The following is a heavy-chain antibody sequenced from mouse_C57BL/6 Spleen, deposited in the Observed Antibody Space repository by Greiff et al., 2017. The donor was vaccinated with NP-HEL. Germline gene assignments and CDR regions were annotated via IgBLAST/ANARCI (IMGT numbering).Heavy chain of an antibody. CDR2: IYPGSGNT. CDR3: ARRYYGSSYGYFDV. Sequence: QVQLQQSGAELVRPGASVKLSCKASGYTFTDYYINWVKQRPGQGLEWIARIYPGSGNTYYTEKFKGKATLTAEKSSSTAYMQISSRTSEDSAVDVCARRYYGSSYGYFDVWGTGTTVTVSS. J-gene: IGHJ1*03. D-gene: IGHD1-1*01. V-gene: IGHV1-76*01. CDR1: GYTFTDYY.